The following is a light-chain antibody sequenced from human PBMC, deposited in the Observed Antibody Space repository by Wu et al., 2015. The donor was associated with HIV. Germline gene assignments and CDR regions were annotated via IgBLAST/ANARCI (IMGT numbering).Light chain of an antibody. CDR1: QSISSY. CDR3: HQRSKWPLT. J-gene: IGKJ4*01. V-gene: IGKV3-11*01. CDR2: DAF. Sequence: EIVLTQSPATLSLSPGEGATLSCRASQSISSYLGWYQQKPGQAPRLLIYDAFNRATGTPARFSGSGSGTDFTLTISSLEPEDFAVYYCHQRSKWPLTFGGGTKVEIK.